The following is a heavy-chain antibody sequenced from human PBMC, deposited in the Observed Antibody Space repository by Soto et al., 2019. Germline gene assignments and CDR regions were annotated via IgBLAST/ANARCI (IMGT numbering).Heavy chain of an antibody. D-gene: IGHD3-10*01. J-gene: IGHJ5*02. CDR2: ISAYNGNT. CDR3: ASDPDYYYGSGSGNWFDP. Sequence: QVQLVQSGAEVRKPGASVKVSCKASGYTFTSYGISWVRQAPGQGLEWMGWISAYNGNTNYAQKLQDRVTMTTDTXTXKXXIRQRSLRSDATAVYYCASDPDYYYGSGSGNWFDPWGQGTLVPVSS. V-gene: IGHV1-18*01. CDR1: GYTFTSYG.